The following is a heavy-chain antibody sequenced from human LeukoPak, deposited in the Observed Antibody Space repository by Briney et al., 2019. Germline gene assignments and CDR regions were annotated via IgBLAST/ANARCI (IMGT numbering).Heavy chain of an antibody. CDR2: IYHSGST. V-gene: IGHV4-38-2*01. J-gene: IGHJ5*02. Sequence: SETLSLTCAASGYSISSGYYWGWIRQPPGKWVEWIGSIYHSGSTYYNPSLKSRVTISVDTSKNQFSLKLSSVTAADTAVYYCARRYMDTAMFVWFDPWGQGTLVTVSS. CDR3: ARRYMDTAMFVWFDP. CDR1: GYSISSGYY. D-gene: IGHD5-18*01.